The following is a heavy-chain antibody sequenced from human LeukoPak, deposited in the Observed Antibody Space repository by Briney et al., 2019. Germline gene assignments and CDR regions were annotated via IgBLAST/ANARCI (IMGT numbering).Heavy chain of an antibody. Sequence: GASVKVSCKASGYTFTGYYMHWVRQAPGQGLEWMGWINPNSGGTNYAQKFQGRVTMTRDTSISTAYMELSRLRSDDTAVYYCARDFRRWLHIGSAFDIWGQGTMVTVSS. D-gene: IGHD5-24*01. J-gene: IGHJ3*02. V-gene: IGHV1-2*02. CDR3: ARDFRRWLHIGSAFDI. CDR2: INPNSGGT. CDR1: GYTFTGYY.